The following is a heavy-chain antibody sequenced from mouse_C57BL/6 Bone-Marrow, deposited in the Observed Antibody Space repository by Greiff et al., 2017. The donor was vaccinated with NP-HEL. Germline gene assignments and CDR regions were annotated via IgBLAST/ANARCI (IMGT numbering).Heavy chain of an antibody. J-gene: IGHJ2*01. V-gene: IGHV3-6*01. CDR2: ISYDGSN. CDR1: GYSITSGYY. D-gene: IGHD2-4*01. CDR3: ARGYDYDLYYFDY. Sequence: EVQLQESGPGLVKPSQSLSLTCSVTGYSITSGYYWNWIRQFPGNKLEWMGYISYDGSNNYNPSLKNRISITRDTSKNQFFLKLNSVTTEDTATYYCARGYDYDLYYFDYWGQGTTLTVSS.